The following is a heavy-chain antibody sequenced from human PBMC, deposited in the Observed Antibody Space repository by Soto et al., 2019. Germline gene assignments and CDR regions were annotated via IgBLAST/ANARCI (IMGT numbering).Heavy chain of an antibody. CDR3: ARRWAYDSSGYYRAPFDP. CDR2: INHSGST. D-gene: IGHD3-22*01. V-gene: IGHV4-34*01. CDR1: GGSFSGYY. J-gene: IGHJ5*02. Sequence: PSETLSLTCAVYGGSFSGYYWSWIRQPPGKGLEWIGEINHSGSTNYNPSLKSRVTISVDTSKNQFSPKLSSVTAADTAVYYCARRWAYDSSGYYRAPFDPWGQGTLVTVSS.